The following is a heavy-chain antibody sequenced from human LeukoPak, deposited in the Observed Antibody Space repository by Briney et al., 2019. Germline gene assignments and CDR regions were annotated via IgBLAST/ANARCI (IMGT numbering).Heavy chain of an antibody. CDR2: IYFSGST. V-gene: IGHV4-59*11. J-gene: IGHJ5*02. CDR1: GDSINSHY. Sequence: SETLSLTCTVSGDSINSHYWSWIRQPPGKGLEWIGYIYFSGSTNYNPSLESRVTISGDTSKNQFSLKLSSVTAADTAVYYCARDDTTRIAGGFDPWGQGTLVTVSS. CDR3: ARDDTTRIAGGFDP. D-gene: IGHD3-22*01.